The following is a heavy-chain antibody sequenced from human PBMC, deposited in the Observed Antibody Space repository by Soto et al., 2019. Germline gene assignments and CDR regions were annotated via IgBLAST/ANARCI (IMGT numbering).Heavy chain of an antibody. J-gene: IGHJ6*02. V-gene: IGHV4-30-4*01. CDR1: GGSISGGDGY. Sequence: PSETQCLTCPVSGGSISGGDGYLRWIRQPPGKGLEWIGYIYYSGSTYYNPSLKSRVTISVDTSKNQFSLKLSSVTAADTAVYYCARASPVVTDVWGQGTTVTVSS. D-gene: IGHD5-18*01. CDR2: IYYSGST. CDR3: ARASPVVTDV.